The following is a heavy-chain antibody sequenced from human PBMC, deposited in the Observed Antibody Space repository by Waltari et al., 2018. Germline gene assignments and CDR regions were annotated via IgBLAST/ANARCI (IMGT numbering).Heavy chain of an antibody. D-gene: IGHD3-16*02. V-gene: IGHV1-2*02. CDR1: GYTFTGYY. CDR2: INPTSGGT. Sequence: QVQLVQSGAEVKKPGASVKVSCKASGYTFTGYYMHWVRQAPGQGLEWMGWINPTSGGTNYPQKFQGRVTRTRGTSISTAYMELSRLRSDDTAVYYCARVGMEDYIWGSYRPYYFDYWGQGTLVTVSS. J-gene: IGHJ4*02. CDR3: ARVGMEDYIWGSYRPYYFDY.